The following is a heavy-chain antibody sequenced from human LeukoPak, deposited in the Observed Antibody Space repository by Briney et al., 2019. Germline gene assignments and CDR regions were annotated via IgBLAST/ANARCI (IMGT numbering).Heavy chain of an antibody. D-gene: IGHD6-6*01. CDR1: GCTFTSYD. V-gene: IGHV1-8*03. J-gene: IGHJ6*03. Sequence: ASVKVSCKASGCTFTSYDINWVRQATGQGLEWMGWMNPNSGNTGYAQKFQGRVTITRNTSISTAYMELSSLRSEDTAVYYCARIAARARTTRYYMDVWGKGTTVTVSS. CDR2: MNPNSGNT. CDR3: ARIAARARTTRYYMDV.